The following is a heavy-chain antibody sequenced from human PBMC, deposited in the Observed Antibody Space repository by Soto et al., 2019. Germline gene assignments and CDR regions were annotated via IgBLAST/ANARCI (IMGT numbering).Heavy chain of an antibody. CDR2: INPNSGGT. CDR3: ASRDCSSTSCPGNYYYYYGMDV. V-gene: IGHV1-2*02. J-gene: IGHJ6*02. D-gene: IGHD2-2*01. CDR1: GYTFTGYY. Sequence: QVQLVQSGAEVKKPGASVKVSCKASGYTFTGYYMHWVRQAPGQGLEWMGWINPNSGGTNYAQKLQGRVTMTRDTSISTAYMELSRLRSDGTAVYYCASRDCSSTSCPGNYYYYYGMDVWGQGTTVTVSS.